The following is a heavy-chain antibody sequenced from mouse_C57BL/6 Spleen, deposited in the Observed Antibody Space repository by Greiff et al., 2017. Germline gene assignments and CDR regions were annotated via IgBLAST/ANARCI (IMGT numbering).Heavy chain of an antibody. CDR1: GYTFTSYW. CDR2: IHPNSGST. Sequence: QVQLQQSGAELVKPGASVKLSCKASGYTFTSYWMHWVKQRPGQGLEWIGMIHPNSGSTNYNEKFKSKATLTVDKSSSTAYMQLSSLTSEDSAVYYCARSGSSSWFAYWGQGTLVTVSA. J-gene: IGHJ3*01. CDR3: ARSGSSSWFAY. D-gene: IGHD1-1*01. V-gene: IGHV1-64*01.